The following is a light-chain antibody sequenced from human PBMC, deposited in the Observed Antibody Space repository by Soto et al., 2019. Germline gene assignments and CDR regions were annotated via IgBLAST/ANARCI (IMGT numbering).Light chain of an antibody. V-gene: IGKV3-11*01. Sequence: EIVLTQSPATLSLSPGERATLSCRASQSVSSYLAWYQQKPGQAPRLLIYDASNRATGIPARFSGSGSGTDFTLTISSFEPENFAADIYQQRSNWPFTF. J-gene: IGKJ4*02. CDR1: QSVSSY. CDR2: DAS. CDR3: QQRSNWPFT.